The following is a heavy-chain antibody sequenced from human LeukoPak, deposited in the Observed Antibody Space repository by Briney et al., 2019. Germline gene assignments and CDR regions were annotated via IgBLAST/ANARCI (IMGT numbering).Heavy chain of an antibody. Sequence: GGSLRLSCAASGFTFSSCAMSWVRQAPGKGLEWVSAISGSGGRTYYADSVEGRFTISRDNSKNMLYLQMNSLRAEDTAVYYCARSETTGASNVLRFLEWLSPFDHWGQGTLVTVSS. CDR2: ISGSGGRT. CDR1: GFTFSSCA. V-gene: IGHV3-23*01. CDR3: ARSETTGASNVLRFLEWLSPFDH. D-gene: IGHD3-3*01. J-gene: IGHJ4*02.